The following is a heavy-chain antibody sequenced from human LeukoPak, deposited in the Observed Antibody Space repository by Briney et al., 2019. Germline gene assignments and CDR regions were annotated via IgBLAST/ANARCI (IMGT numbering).Heavy chain of an antibody. Sequence: PSETLSLTCTVSGGSISSYYWSWIRQPPGKGLEWIGYIYYSGSTNYNPSLKSRLTISVDTSKNQFSLKLSSVTAADTAVYYCARVGVVITIFGVVISEIDYWGQGTLVTVSS. J-gene: IGHJ4*02. CDR3: ARVGVVITIFGVVISEIDY. V-gene: IGHV4-59*01. CDR2: IYYSGST. CDR1: GGSISSYY. D-gene: IGHD3-3*01.